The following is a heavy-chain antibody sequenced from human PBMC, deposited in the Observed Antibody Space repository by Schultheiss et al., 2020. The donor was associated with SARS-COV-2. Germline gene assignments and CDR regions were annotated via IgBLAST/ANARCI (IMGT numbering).Heavy chain of an antibody. CDR1: GGTFSSYA. J-gene: IGHJ6*02. CDR2: IIPIFGTA. CDR3: AREDSIGNYGMDV. Sequence: SVKVSCKASGGTFSSYAISWVRQAPGQGLEWMGGIIPIFGTANYAQKFQGRVTITADESTSTAYMELSSLRSDDTAVYYCAREDSIGNYGMDVWGQGTTVTVSS. V-gene: IGHV1-69*13. D-gene: IGHD3-3*02.